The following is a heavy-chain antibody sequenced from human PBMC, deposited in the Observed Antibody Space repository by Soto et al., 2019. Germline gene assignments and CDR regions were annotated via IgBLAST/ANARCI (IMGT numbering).Heavy chain of an antibody. CDR2: IWYDGSNK. V-gene: IGHV3-33*01. D-gene: IGHD3-22*01. Sequence: GGSLRLSCAASGFTFSSYGMHWVRQAPGKGLEWVAVIWYDGSNKYYADSVKGRFTISRDNSKNTLYLQMNSLRAEDTAVYYCARDGNIDYYDSSGYSEIDYWGQGTLVTVSS. J-gene: IGHJ4*02. CDR1: GFTFSSYG. CDR3: ARDGNIDYYDSSGYSEIDY.